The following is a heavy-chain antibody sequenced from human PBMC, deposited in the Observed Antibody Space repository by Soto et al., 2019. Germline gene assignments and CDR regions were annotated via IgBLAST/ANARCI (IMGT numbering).Heavy chain of an antibody. V-gene: IGHV3-7*01. J-gene: IGHJ5*02. CDR1: GFTFSSYG. CDR3: ARDRYDFWSCYHWFDP. D-gene: IGHD3-3*01. CDR2: IKQDGSEK. Sequence: GGSLRLSCAAPGFTFSSYGMSWVRQAPGKGLEWVANIKQDGSEKYYVDSVKGRFTISRDNAKNSLYLQMNSLRAEDTAVYYCARDRYDFWSCYHWFDPWGQGTLVTVSS.